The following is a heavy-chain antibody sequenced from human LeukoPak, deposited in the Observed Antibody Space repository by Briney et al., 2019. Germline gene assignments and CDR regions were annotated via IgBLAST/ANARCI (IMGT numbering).Heavy chain of an antibody. D-gene: IGHD3-22*01. J-gene: IGHJ4*02. Sequence: ASVKVSCKASGYTFTSYGISWVRQAPGQGLEWMGWISAYNGNTNFAQKLQGRVTMTTDTSTGTAYIELRSLRSDDTAVYYCARAYYDSSGFCDYWGQGTLVTVSS. CDR1: GYTFTSYG. V-gene: IGHV1-18*01. CDR3: ARAYYDSSGFCDY. CDR2: ISAYNGNT.